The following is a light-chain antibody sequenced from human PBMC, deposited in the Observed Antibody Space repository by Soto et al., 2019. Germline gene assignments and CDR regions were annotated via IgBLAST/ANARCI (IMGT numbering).Light chain of an antibody. CDR3: MQNRQIPYS. V-gene: IGKV2D-29*01. CDR1: QSLFNPDGKTY. CDR2: GVS. J-gene: IGKJ2*01. Sequence: DIAMTHIRLSLSVTPGQPAAISCRASQSLFNPDGKTYLHWFLQKPGQPPQLLITGVSTRFSGVADRFIGSGSGTDFTLKISRVEAEDVGVYFCMQNRQIPYSFGQGTKVDIK.